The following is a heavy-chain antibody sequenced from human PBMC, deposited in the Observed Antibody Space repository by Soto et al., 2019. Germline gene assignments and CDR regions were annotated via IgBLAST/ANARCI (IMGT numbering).Heavy chain of an antibody. CDR3: ARENYDSSGFFLDY. Sequence: LRLSCAASGFTFSNYEMNWVRQAPGKGLEWVSYISSTGTTIYYADSVKGRFTISRDNAKNSLYLQMNSLRAEDTAVYYCARENYDSSGFFLDYWGQGTLVTVSS. CDR1: GFTFSNYE. J-gene: IGHJ4*02. D-gene: IGHD3-22*01. CDR2: ISSTGTTI. V-gene: IGHV3-48*03.